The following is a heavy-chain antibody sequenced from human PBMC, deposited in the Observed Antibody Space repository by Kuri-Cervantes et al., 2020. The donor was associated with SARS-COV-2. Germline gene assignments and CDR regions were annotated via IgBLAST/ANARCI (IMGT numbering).Heavy chain of an antibody. CDR2: ISYDGSNK. D-gene: IGHD3/OR15-3a*01. CDR3: ARDGDWNYYYYGMDV. CDR1: GFPFSTYG. Sequence: GESLKISCAASGFPFSTYGMHWVRQPPGKGLEWVAVISYDGSNKYYVDSVKGRFTISRDNSKNTLYLQMNSLRAEDTAVYYCARDGDWNYYYYGMDVWGQGTTVTVSS. J-gene: IGHJ6*02. V-gene: IGHV3-30*03.